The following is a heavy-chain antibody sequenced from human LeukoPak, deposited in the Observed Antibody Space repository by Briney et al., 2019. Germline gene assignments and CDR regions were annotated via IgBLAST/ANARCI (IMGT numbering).Heavy chain of an antibody. D-gene: IGHD1-14*01. Sequence: GRSLRLSCAASGFAFSSYGMHWVRQAPGKGLEWVAVIWYDGSNKYDADSVKGRFTISRDNSKNTLYLQMNSLRAEDTAVYYCARGTLYEPAIPIDYWGQGTLVTVSS. CDR2: IWYDGSNK. CDR1: GFAFSSYG. J-gene: IGHJ4*02. V-gene: IGHV3-33*01. CDR3: ARGTLYEPAIPIDY.